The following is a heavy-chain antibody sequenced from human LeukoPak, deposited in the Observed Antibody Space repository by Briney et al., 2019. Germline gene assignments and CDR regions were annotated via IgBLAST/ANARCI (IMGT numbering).Heavy chain of an antibody. J-gene: IGHJ6*03. CDR1: GYTLTSYA. Sequence: DSVKVSCKASGYTLTSYAMNWVRQAPGQGLEWMGWINTNTGNPTYAQGFTGRFVFSLDTSVSTAYLQISSLKAEDTAVYYCARGAPGYCSSTSCYFLYYYYYYMDVWGKGTTVTVSS. D-gene: IGHD2-2*01. CDR3: ARGAPGYCSSTSCYFLYYYYYYMDV. CDR2: INTNTGNP. V-gene: IGHV7-4-1*02.